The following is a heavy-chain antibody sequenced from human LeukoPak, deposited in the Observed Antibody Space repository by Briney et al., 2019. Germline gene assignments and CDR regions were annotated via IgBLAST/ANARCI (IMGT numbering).Heavy chain of an antibody. D-gene: IGHD5-12*01. J-gene: IGHJ4*02. V-gene: IGHV3-66*01. CDR2: IYGGGST. CDR3: ARGRYSGSYYPGED. Sequence: PGGSLRLACAASGFTVNSNHMTWVRQAPGKGLEWVSVIYGGGSTYYADSVKGRFTISRDTSKNTLYLQMNSLRAEDTAAYYCARGRYSGSYYPGEDWGQGTLVTVSS. CDR1: GFTVNSNH.